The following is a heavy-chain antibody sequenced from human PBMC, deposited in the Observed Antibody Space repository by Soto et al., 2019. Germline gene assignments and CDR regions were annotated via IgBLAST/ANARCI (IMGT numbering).Heavy chain of an antibody. CDR3: ARETSITIFGVVISDYGYYGMDV. V-gene: IGHV1-69*13. CDR2: IIPIFGTA. Sequence: SVKVSCKASGGTFSSYAISWVRQAPGQGLEWMGGIIPIFGTANYAQKFQGRVTITADESTSTAYMELSSLRSEDTAVYYCARETSITIFGVVISDYGYYGMDVWGQGTTVTV. CDR1: GGTFSSYA. D-gene: IGHD3-3*01. J-gene: IGHJ6*02.